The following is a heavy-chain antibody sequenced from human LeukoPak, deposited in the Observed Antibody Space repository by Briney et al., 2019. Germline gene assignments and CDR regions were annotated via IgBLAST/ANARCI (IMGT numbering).Heavy chain of an antibody. V-gene: IGHV1-18*01. CDR1: GYILTNYG. Sequence: ASVKVSCSSSGYILTNYGIYWVRQAPGQGLEWMGWINTYNGETDYAQNFQGRVTMTTDTSTSTAYMDLRSLTSDETAVYYCARGRLGVSGYKDYLDYWGQGTLVTVSS. CDR3: ARGRLGVSGYKDYLDY. CDR2: INTYNGET. J-gene: IGHJ4*02. D-gene: IGHD5-12*01.